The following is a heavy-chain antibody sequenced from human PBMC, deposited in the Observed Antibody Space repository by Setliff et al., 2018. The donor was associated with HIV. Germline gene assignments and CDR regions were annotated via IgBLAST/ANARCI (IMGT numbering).Heavy chain of an antibody. D-gene: IGHD3-10*01. V-gene: IGHV1-8*01. CDR2: MNPKTGNT. Sequence: GASVKVSCKASGYALTTYDINWVRQATGQGLEWMGWMNPKTGNTVYEQKFQGRVTMSRDTSIDTAYMELSSLRSEDTAVYYCARKVGITTYYYSSGSIKGALDVWGQGTKVTVSS. CDR1: GYALTTYD. CDR3: ARKVGITTYYYSSGSIKGALDV. J-gene: IGHJ6*02.